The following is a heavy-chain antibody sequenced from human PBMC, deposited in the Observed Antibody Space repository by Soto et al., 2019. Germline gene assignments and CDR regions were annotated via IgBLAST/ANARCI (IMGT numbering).Heavy chain of an antibody. J-gene: IGHJ5*02. CDR3: ARGRFLEWSGGWFDP. CDR2: IYTSGST. CDR1: GGSISSYY. V-gene: IGHV4-4*07. D-gene: IGHD3-3*01. Sequence: SETLSLTCTVSGGSISSYYWSWIRQPAGKGLEWIGRIYTSGSTNYNPSLKSRVTMSVDTSKNQSSLKLSSVTAADTAVYYCARGRFLEWSGGWFDPWGQGTLVTVSS.